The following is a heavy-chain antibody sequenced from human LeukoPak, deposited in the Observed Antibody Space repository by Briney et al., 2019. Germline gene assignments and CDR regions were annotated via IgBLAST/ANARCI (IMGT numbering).Heavy chain of an antibody. CDR1: GFTFSSYW. D-gene: IGHD3-3*01. V-gene: IGHV3-7*01. J-gene: IGHJ4*02. Sequence: GGSLRLSCAASGFTFSSYWMSWIRQAPGKVLEWVANIKQDGGEKYYVDSVKGRFTIAGDNAKNSLYLEMNGLRAEDTAVYYCARDLRSGYDFWSGYYYYFDYWGQGTLVTVSS. CDR2: IKQDGGEK. CDR3: ARDLRSGYDFWSGYYYYFDY.